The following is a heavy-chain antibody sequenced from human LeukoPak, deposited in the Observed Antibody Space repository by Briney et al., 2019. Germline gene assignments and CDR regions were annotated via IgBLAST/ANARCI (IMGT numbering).Heavy chain of an antibody. V-gene: IGHV4-59*01. CDR1: GGSISSYY. CDR3: ASSTTVTTYALDI. CDR2: IYYSGST. D-gene: IGHD4-17*01. Sequence: SETLSLTCSVSGGSISSYYWSWIRQPPEKGLEWIGYIYYSGSTGCNPSLKSRVTISLDTSKNQFSLKLSSVTAADTAVYYCASSTTVTTYALDIWGRGTMVSVSS. J-gene: IGHJ3*02.